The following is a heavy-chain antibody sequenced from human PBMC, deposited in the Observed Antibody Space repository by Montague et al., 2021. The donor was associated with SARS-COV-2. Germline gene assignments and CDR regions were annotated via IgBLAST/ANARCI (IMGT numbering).Heavy chain of an antibody. D-gene: IGHD1-26*01. J-gene: IGHJ3*02. CDR2: INSDGSIT. V-gene: IGHV3-74*01. CDR1: GFTFSSYW. CDR3: RCWFSCGNYSGKNRFDI. Sequence: SLRLSCAASGFTFSSYWMHWVRQGPGKGLVWVSRINSDGSITNYADSVKGRFTISRDNAKNMLYLQMNSLRAEDTAVYYCRCWFSCGNYSGKNRFDIWGQGTMVNVSS.